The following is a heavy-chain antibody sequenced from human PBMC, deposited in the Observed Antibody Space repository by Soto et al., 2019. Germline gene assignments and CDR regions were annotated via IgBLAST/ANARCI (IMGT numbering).Heavy chain of an antibody. CDR2: ISGSGGST. CDR1: GFTFSSYA. CDR3: AKDLGYGSGSFVGMDV. V-gene: IGHV3-23*01. Sequence: GGSLRLSCAASGFTFSSYAMSWVRQAPGKGLEWVSAISGSGGSTYYADSVKGRFTISRDNSKNTLYLQMNSLRAEDTAVYYCAKDLGYGSGSFVGMDVWGQGTTVTV. D-gene: IGHD3-10*01. J-gene: IGHJ6*02.